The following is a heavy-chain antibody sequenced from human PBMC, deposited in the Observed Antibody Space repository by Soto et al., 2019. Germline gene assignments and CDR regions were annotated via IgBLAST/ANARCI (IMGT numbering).Heavy chain of an antibody. J-gene: IGHJ3*02. V-gene: IGHV3-30*03. CDR3: ARDLENCGGECSSAFDI. Sequence: PGGSLRLSCAASGFTFSSYGMHWVRQAPGKGLEWVAVISYDGSNKYYADSVKGRFTISRDNAKKTLYLQMNSLTAADTAVYYCARDLENCGGECSSAFDIWGQGTMVTVSS. CDR2: ISYDGSNK. CDR1: GFTFSSYG. D-gene: IGHD2-21*01.